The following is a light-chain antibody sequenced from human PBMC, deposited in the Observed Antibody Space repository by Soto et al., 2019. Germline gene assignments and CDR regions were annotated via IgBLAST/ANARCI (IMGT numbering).Light chain of an antibody. Sequence: DIQMTQSPSSLSASVGDRVTITCRASQSISTYLNWYQQKPGKAPKLLIYAASSLQSGVPSRFSGSGSGTDFTLTISSLQPEDFATYCCQKSYSTPRTFGQGTKVDI. CDR2: AAS. V-gene: IGKV1-39*01. CDR1: QSISTY. CDR3: QKSYSTPRT. J-gene: IGKJ1*01.